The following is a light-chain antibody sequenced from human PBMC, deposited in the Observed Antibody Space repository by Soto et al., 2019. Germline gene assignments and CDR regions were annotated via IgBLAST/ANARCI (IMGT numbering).Light chain of an antibody. CDR2: GAS. V-gene: IGKV3-20*01. CDR3: HQYGSSYT. J-gene: IGKJ2*01. CDR1: QSVSSSY. Sequence: EIVLTQSPGTLSLSPGERATVSCRASQSVSSSYLAWYQQKGGQPPKLLIYGASRRATGSPDRFSGSGSETDFTITISRLEAEDCEVYYCHQYGSSYTFGQGTKLEIK.